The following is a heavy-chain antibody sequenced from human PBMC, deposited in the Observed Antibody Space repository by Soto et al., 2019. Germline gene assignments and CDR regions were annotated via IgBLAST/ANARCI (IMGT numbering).Heavy chain of an antibody. J-gene: IGHJ4*02. Sequence: SVKVSCKASGGTFRNHVFNWVRQAPGQGLEWMGGIIPIIGTPNYAQKFQGRVTITADASTNTVYLEVSSLRSQDTAVYYCARDLEFRDGNISHRDYWGQGTLVTVSS. D-gene: IGHD3-10*01. CDR1: GGTFRNHV. CDR2: IIPIIGTP. V-gene: IGHV1-69*13. CDR3: ARDLEFRDGNISHRDY.